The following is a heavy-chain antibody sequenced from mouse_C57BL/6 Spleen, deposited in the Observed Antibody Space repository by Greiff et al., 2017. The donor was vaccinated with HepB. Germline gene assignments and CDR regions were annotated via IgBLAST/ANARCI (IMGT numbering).Heavy chain of an antibody. CDR1: GYTFTDYE. Sequence: QVQLQQSGAELVRPGASVTLSCKASGYTFTDYEMHWVKQTPVHGLEWIGAIDPETGGTAYNQKFKGKAILTADKSSSTAYMELRSLTSEDSAVYYGTRRTVVAKDYWGQGTTLTVSS. CDR2: IDPETGGT. J-gene: IGHJ2*01. CDR3: TRRTVVAKDY. V-gene: IGHV1-15*01. D-gene: IGHD1-1*01.